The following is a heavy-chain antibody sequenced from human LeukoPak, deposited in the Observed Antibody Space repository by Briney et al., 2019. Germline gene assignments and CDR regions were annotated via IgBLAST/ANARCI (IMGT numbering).Heavy chain of an antibody. Sequence: GSLRLSCAASGSTFSNAWMSWVRQPPGKGLEWIGEINHSGSTNYNPSLKSRVTISVDTSKNQFSLKLSSVTAADTAVYYCARVEMGSSLLDYWGQGTLVTFSS. CDR3: ARVEMGSSLLDY. V-gene: IGHV4-34*01. CDR2: INHSGST. D-gene: IGHD6-6*01. CDR1: GSTFSNAW. J-gene: IGHJ4*02.